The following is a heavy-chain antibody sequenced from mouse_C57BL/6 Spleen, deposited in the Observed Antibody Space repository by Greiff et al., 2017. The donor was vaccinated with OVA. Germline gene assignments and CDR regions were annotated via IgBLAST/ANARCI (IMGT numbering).Heavy chain of an antibody. CDR2: INYDGSST. CDR3: ARVDGYYWYFDV. J-gene: IGHJ1*03. Sequence: EVMLVESEGGLVQPGSSMKLSCTASGFTFSDYYMAWVRQVPEKGLEWVANINYDGSSTYYLDSLKSRFIISRDNAKNILYLQMSSLKSEDTATYYCARVDGYYWYFDVWGTGTTVTVSS. V-gene: IGHV5-16*01. D-gene: IGHD2-3*01. CDR1: GFTFSDYY.